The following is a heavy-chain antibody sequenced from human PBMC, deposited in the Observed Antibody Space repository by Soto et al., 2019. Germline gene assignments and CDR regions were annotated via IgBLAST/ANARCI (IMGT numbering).Heavy chain of an antibody. CDR2: ISAYNGNT. CDR1: GYTFTSYG. J-gene: IGHJ6*02. Sequence: ASVKVSCKASGYTFTSYGISWVRQAPGQGLEWMGWISAYNGNTNYAQKLQGRVTMTTDTSTSTAYMELRSLRSDDTAVYYCARRLDIVATNNDYGMDICGQGTKVTVYS. D-gene: IGHD5-12*01. V-gene: IGHV1-18*01. CDR3: ARRLDIVATNNDYGMDI.